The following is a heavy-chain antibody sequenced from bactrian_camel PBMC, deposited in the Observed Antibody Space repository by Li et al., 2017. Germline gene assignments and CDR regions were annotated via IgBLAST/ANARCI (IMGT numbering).Heavy chain of an antibody. CDR3: ARGGFNWAFGN. CDR1: AFTFSSRD. V-gene: IGHV3S40*01. J-gene: IGHJ4*01. Sequence: DVQLVESGGGLVQPGGSLRLSCVASAFTFSSRDMSWVRQAPGKGPEWVSSINSGDRRTFYADSVKGRFTNSRDDAKNTVYLQLDNLETEDTAMYYCARGGFNWAFGNCGQGTQVTVS. D-gene: IGHD8*01. CDR2: INSGDRRT.